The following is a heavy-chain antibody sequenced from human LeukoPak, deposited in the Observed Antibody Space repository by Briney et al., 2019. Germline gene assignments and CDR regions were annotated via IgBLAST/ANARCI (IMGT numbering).Heavy chain of an antibody. CDR1: GFTFSSNW. Sequence: PGGSLRLSCAASGFTFSSNWMHWVLQAPGKGLVWVSRINSDGSSTTYADSVKGRFTISRDNAKNTLYLQMNSLRAEDTAVYYCARSNDNKVLDYWGQGTVASLSS. CDR3: ARSNDNKVLDY. CDR2: INSDGSST. J-gene: IGHJ4*02. D-gene: IGHD3-10*01. V-gene: IGHV3-74*01.